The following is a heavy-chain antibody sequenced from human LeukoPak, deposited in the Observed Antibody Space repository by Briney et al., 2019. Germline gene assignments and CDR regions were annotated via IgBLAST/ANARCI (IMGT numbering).Heavy chain of an antibody. D-gene: IGHD2-2*01. J-gene: IGHJ4*02. CDR3: AKDGTASMPSDLDH. CDR2: IRYDGSDK. Sequence: GGSLRLSCAAPGFIFTDYGMHWVRQAPGKVLEWLTFIRYDGSDKYYADSVKGRFTISRDNSKNTLYLQMNSRTSEDTAVYYCAKDGTASMPSDLDHWGQGILGSVSS. V-gene: IGHV3-30*02. CDR1: GFIFTDYG.